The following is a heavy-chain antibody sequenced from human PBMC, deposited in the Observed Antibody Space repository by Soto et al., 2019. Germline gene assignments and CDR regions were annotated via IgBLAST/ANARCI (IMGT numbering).Heavy chain of an antibody. CDR1: GGSISSGGYY. CDR3: ARVGRVVPAAIRPFDI. D-gene: IGHD2-2*01. Sequence: PSETLSLTCTVSGGSISSGGYYWSWIRQHPGKGLEWIGYIYYSGSTYYNPSLKSRVTISVDTSKNQFSLKLSSVTAADTAVYYCARVGRVVPAAIRPFDIWGQGTMVTVSS. CDR2: IYYSGST. V-gene: IGHV4-31*03. J-gene: IGHJ3*02.